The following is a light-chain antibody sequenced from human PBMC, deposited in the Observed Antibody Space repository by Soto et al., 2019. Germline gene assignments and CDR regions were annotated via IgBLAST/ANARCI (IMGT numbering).Light chain of an antibody. V-gene: IGKV3-11*01. CDR1: QNIRNY. J-gene: IGKJ4*01. CDR3: QPYNNWPLT. CDR2: DVS. Sequence: IVLTQSPATLSLSPGIRSTLSCMAIQNIRNYLIWYQQKPGKAPRLLIYDVSNRATGIPARFSGSGSGTDFTLTINSLQSEDFEVYYCQPYNNWPLTFGGGTKVDIK.